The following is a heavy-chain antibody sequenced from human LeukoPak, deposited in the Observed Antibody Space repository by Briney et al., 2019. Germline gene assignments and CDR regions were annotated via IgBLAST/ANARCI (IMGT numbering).Heavy chain of an antibody. CDR2: IYYSGST. CDR1: GGSISSGDYY. Sequence: SETLSLTCTVSGGSISSGDYYWSWIRQPPGKGLEWIGYIYYSGSTYYNPSLKSRVTISVDTSKSQFSLKLSPVTAADTAVYYCARGGYYYGSGSSIPFDYWGQGTLVTVSS. CDR3: ARGGYYYGSGSSIPFDY. D-gene: IGHD3-10*01. V-gene: IGHV4-30-4*08. J-gene: IGHJ4*02.